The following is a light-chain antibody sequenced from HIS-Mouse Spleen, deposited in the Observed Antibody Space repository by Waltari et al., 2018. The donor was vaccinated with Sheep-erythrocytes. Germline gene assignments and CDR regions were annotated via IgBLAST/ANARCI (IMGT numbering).Light chain of an antibody. J-gene: IGKJ4*01. V-gene: IGKV4-1*01. CDR3: QQYYSTLT. CDR2: WAS. Sequence: DIVFTQSPESLAVALGERATINFKSSQSVLYSSNNKNYLAWYQQKPGQPPKLLIYWASTRESGVPDRFSGSGSGTDFTLTISSLQAEDVAVYYCQQYYSTLTFGGGTKVEIK. CDR1: QSVLYSSNNKNY.